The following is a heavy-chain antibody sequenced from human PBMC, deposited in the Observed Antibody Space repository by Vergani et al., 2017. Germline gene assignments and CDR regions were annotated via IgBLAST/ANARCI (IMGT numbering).Heavy chain of an antibody. Sequence: EVQLLESGGGLVQPGGSLRLSCAASGFPFSSYAMSWVRQAPGKGLEWVSAISGSGGSTYYADSVKGRFTISRDNSKNTLYLQMNSLRSEDTALYYCAKDIISMWFGENNWFDPWGQGTLVTVSS. CDR1: GFPFSSYA. V-gene: IGHV3-23*01. J-gene: IGHJ5*02. CDR3: AKDIISMWFGENNWFDP. CDR2: ISGSGGST. D-gene: IGHD3-10*01.